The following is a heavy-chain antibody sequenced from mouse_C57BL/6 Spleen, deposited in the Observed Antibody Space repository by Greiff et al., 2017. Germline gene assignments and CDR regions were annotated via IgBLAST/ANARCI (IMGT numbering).Heavy chain of an antibody. J-gene: IGHJ2*01. CDR1: GYTFTSYD. CDR2: IYPRDGST. Sequence: QVQLKQSGPELVKPGASVKLSCKASGYTFTSYDINWVKQRPGQGLEWIGWIYPRDGSTKYNEKFKGKATLTVDTSSSTAYMELHSLTSEDSAVXFCAKRGFNYYGWFDYWGQGTTLTVSS. V-gene: IGHV1-85*01. D-gene: IGHD1-1*01. CDR3: AKRGFNYYGWFDY.